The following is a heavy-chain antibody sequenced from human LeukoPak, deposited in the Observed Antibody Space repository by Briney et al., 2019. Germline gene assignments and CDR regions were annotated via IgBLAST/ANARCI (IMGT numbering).Heavy chain of an antibody. CDR2: IYSGGGA. D-gene: IGHD3-10*01. CDR1: GFTVSSNY. V-gene: IGHV3-53*01. CDR3: ARDLGESSSE. J-gene: IGHJ4*02. Sequence: GGSLRLSCAASGFTVSSNYMSWVRQAPGKGLECVSVIYSGGGAYYADSVKGRFTISRDNAKNSLYLQMNSLRAEDTAVYYCARDLGESSSEWGQGTLVTVSS.